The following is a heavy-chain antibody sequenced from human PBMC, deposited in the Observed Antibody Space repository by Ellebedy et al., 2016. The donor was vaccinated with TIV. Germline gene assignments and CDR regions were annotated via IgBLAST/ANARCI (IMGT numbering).Heavy chain of an antibody. D-gene: IGHD3-16*01. Sequence: SETLSLTXPVSGGSISSSSYYWGWLRQPPGKGLEWIGSIYYSGSTYYNPSLKSRVTISVDTSKNQFSLKLSSVTAADTAVYYCARVRAGGWFDPWGQGTLVTVSS. J-gene: IGHJ5*02. V-gene: IGHV4-39*07. CDR1: GGSISSSSYY. CDR2: IYYSGST. CDR3: ARVRAGGWFDP.